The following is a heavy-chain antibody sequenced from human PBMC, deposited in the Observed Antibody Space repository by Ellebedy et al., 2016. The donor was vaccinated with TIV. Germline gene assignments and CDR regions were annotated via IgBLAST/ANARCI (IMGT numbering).Heavy chain of an antibody. J-gene: IGHJ6*02. Sequence: GESLKISCAASGFSFGSYWMSWVRQAPGKGLEWVSYISTSVSFIYYADSVKGRFTISRDNAKNSLYLQMNSLRAEDTAVYYCASNPFGESSYGMDVWGQGTTVTVSS. CDR3: ASNPFGESSYGMDV. V-gene: IGHV3-21*05. CDR2: ISTSVSFI. CDR1: GFSFGSYW. D-gene: IGHD3-10*01.